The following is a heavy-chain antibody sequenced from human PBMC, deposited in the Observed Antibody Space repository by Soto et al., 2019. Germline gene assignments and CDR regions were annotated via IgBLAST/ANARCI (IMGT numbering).Heavy chain of an antibody. CDR2: IRQDGGDE. CDR3: TWGRGWLQTD. D-gene: IGHD6-19*01. V-gene: IGHV3-7*04. J-gene: IGHJ4*02. Sequence: EVQLVESGGGLVHPGGSPRLSCADSGFSFTTFWMTWVRQAPGKGLEWVAIIRQDGGDEFYEDSVKGRFTISRDNAKNSLYLQMNSLRVEDTAVYYCTWGRGWLQTDWGQGTLVTVSS. CDR1: GFSFTTFW.